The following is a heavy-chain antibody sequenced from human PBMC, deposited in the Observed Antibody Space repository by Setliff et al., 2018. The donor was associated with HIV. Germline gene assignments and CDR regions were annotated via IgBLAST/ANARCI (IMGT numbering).Heavy chain of an antibody. Sequence: TVSGGSISSGSYYWNWIRQPAGKGLEWIGRIYTSGNTNSNPSLKRRVTISVDTSKNQFSLKLSSVTAADTAVYYCARSSPRFSGSYFDYWGQGTLVTVSS. V-gene: IGHV4-61*02. D-gene: IGHD1-26*01. CDR3: ARSSPRFSGSYFDY. CDR1: GGSISSGSYY. CDR2: IYTSGNT. J-gene: IGHJ4*02.